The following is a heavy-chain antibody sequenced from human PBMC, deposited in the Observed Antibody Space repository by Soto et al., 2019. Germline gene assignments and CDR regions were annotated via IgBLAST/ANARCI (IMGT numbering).Heavy chain of an antibody. CDR3: ARDSHYDSSGFDY. CDR1: GGSISSGGYY. V-gene: IGHV4-31*03. Sequence: SETLSLTCTVSGGSISSGGYYWSWIRQHPGKGLEWIGYIYYSGSTYYNPSLKSRVTISVDTSKNQFSLKLSSVTAADTAVYYCARDSHYDSSGFDYWGQGTLVTVSS. D-gene: IGHD3-22*01. CDR2: IYYSGST. J-gene: IGHJ4*02.